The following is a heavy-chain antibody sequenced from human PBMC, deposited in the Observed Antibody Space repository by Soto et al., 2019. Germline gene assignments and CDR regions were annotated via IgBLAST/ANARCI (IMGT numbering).Heavy chain of an antibody. D-gene: IGHD1-26*01. CDR3: ARIVVGATVDL. V-gene: IGHV4-61*01. CDR1: GDSVSTERYF. Sequence: SETLSLTCSVSGDSVSTERYFWTWIRQPPGKGLEWIAYISYTGDTNYNPSLKSRVTISIDTSRNQFSLTLTSVTAADTAVYFCARIVVGATVDLWGQGSLVTVSS. CDR2: ISYTGDT. J-gene: IGHJ5*02.